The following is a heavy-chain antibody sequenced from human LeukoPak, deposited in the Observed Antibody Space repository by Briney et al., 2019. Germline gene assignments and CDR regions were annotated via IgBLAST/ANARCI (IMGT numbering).Heavy chain of an antibody. CDR3: AKEGPIVGATYAAFDI. Sequence: GGSLRLSCAASGFTFSSYAMSRVRQAPGKGLEWVSAISGSGGSTYYADSVKGRFTISRDNSKNTLYLQMNSLRAEDTAVYYCAKEGPIVGATYAAFDIWGQGTMVTVSS. J-gene: IGHJ3*02. V-gene: IGHV3-23*01. CDR1: GFTFSSYA. CDR2: ISGSGGST. D-gene: IGHD1-26*01.